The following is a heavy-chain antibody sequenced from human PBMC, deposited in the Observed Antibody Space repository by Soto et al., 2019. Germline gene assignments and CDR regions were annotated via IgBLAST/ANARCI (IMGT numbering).Heavy chain of an antibody. CDR2: IDPSDSYT. CDR3: ARRRKQLVNYYYYGMDV. Sequence: GESLKISCQGSGYSFTSYWISWVRQMPGKVLEWMGRIDPSDSYTNYSPSFQGHVTISADKSISTAYLQWSSLKASDTAMYYCARRRKQLVNYYYYGMDVWGQGTTVTVSS. CDR1: GYSFTSYW. J-gene: IGHJ6*02. V-gene: IGHV5-10-1*01. D-gene: IGHD6-6*01.